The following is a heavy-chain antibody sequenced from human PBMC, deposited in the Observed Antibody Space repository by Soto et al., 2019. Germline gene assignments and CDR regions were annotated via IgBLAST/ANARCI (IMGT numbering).Heavy chain of an antibody. J-gene: IGHJ6*02. CDR2: ISSSSYT. V-gene: IGHV3-11*06. CDR3: ARVGEAHPRTYYDILTGYYRAYYGMDV. Sequence: GGSLRLSCAASGFTFSDYYMSWIRQAPGKGLEWVSYISSSSYTNYADSVKGRFTISRDNAKNSLYLQMNSLRAEDTAVYYCARVGEAHPRTYYDILTGYYRAYYGMDVWGQGTTVTVSS. CDR1: GFTFSDYY. D-gene: IGHD3-9*01.